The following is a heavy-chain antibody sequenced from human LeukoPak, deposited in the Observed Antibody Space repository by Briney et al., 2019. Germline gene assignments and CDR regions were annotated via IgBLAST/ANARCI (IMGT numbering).Heavy chain of an antibody. CDR3: ARVNWNDALGTCDI. Sequence: SETLSLTCAVSGGSVSSGGYSWSWLRQPPGKGLEWIGYIYHSGSTYYNPSLKSRVTISVDRSKNQFSLRLSSVTAADTAVYYCARVNWNDALGTCDIWGQGTVVTVSS. V-gene: IGHV4-30-2*01. CDR1: GGSVSSGGYS. J-gene: IGHJ3*02. D-gene: IGHD1-1*01. CDR2: IYHSGST.